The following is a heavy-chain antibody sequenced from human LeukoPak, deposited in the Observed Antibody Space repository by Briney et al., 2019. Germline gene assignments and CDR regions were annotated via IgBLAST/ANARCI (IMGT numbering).Heavy chain of an antibody. J-gene: IGHJ4*02. V-gene: IGHV3-30*02. CDR1: EFTFSAYA. D-gene: IGHD3-16*02. CDR2: VRYGGNIK. Sequence: PGGSLRLSCATSEFTFSAYAMHWIRQAPGRGLEWVAFVRYGGNIKYYADSVKGRFTISRDNSKNTLYLQMNSLRPENTAVYYCATDEGGVIDFDNWGQGTLVTV. CDR3: ATDEGGVIDFDN.